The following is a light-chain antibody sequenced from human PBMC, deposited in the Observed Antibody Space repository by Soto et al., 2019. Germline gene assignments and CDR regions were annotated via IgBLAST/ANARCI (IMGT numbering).Light chain of an antibody. CDR3: TPYTNSDTFV. J-gene: IGLJ1*01. V-gene: IGLV2-14*03. CDR2: DVS. Sequence: QSVLTQPASVAGSPGQSITISCTGTSSDVGGYNYVSWYQHHPGKAPKLMIYDVSNRPSGVSNRFSGSKSGNTASLTISGVQAEDEADYYCTPYTNSDTFVFGTGTKVTVL. CDR1: SSDVGGYNY.